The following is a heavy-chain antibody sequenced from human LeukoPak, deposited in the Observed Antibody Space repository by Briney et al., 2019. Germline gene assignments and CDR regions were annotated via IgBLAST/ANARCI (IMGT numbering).Heavy chain of an antibody. CDR3: ARDRRYYEYFDA. Sequence: GGSLSLSCAASGFTFSNYWMSWVRQAPGKGLEWVANIKQDGSEKYHVDSVKGRFTISRDNAKNSLYLQMKSLRVEDTAVYFCARDRRYYEYFDAWGQGALVTVSS. CDR2: IKQDGSEK. D-gene: IGHD3-10*01. J-gene: IGHJ4*02. CDR1: GFTFSNYW. V-gene: IGHV3-7*01.